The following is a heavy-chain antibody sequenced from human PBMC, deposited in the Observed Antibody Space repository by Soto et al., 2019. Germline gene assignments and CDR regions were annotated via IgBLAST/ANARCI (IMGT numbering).Heavy chain of an antibody. CDR1: GFTFSSYA. J-gene: IGHJ4*02. CDR2: ISGSAGST. CDR3: AKGPYDSSGYYLLTPNDS. V-gene: IGHV3-23*01. Sequence: PGGSLRLSCAASGFTFSSYAVSWVRQAPGKGLEWVSAISGSAGSTKYADSVKGRFTISRDNSKNTLYLQMNSLRAEDTAVYYCAKGPYDSSGYYLLTPNDSWGQGTLVTVSS. D-gene: IGHD3-22*01.